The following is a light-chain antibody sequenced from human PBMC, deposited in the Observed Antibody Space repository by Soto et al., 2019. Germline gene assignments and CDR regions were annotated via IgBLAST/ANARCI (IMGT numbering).Light chain of an antibody. J-gene: IGLJ3*02. CDR3: SSYTSSSTV. Sequence: QSVLTQPPSVSGAPGQKVTISCTRSSSNIGAAYDVHWYQHLPGTAPKLLIYGNNNRPSGVPDRFSGSKSGTSASLAISGLQAEDEADYYCSSYTSSSTVFGGGTKLTVL. CDR2: GNN. CDR1: SSNIGAAYD. V-gene: IGLV1-40*01.